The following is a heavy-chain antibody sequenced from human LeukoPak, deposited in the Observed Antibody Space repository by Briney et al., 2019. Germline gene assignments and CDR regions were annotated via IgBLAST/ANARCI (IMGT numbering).Heavy chain of an antibody. V-gene: IGHV3-33*01. Sequence: GGSLRLSCAASGFTFRSHGMHWVRQAPGKGLEWVAGIWYDGSNEDYADSVKDRFIISRDNSKNTLYLQMNSLRVEDTAIYYCARDGQNGSPYATDVWGQGTTVTVSS. J-gene: IGHJ6*02. D-gene: IGHD3-10*01. CDR1: GFTFRSHG. CDR2: IWYDGSNE. CDR3: ARDGQNGSPYATDV.